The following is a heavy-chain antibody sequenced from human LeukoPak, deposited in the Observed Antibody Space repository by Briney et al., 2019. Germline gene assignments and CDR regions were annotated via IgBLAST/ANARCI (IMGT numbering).Heavy chain of an antibody. V-gene: IGHV3-7*01. D-gene: IGHD3-16*01. CDR2: IKQDASEK. Sequence: GGSLRLSCAVSGLTFSSYPMNWVRQAPGTGLEWVANIKQDASEKKYVDSVKGRFTISRDNGKNSVFLQMDSLRVEDTAVYYCVRGGRGDRPNYWGQGTLVTVSS. CDR1: GLTFSSYP. J-gene: IGHJ4*02. CDR3: VRGGRGDRPNY.